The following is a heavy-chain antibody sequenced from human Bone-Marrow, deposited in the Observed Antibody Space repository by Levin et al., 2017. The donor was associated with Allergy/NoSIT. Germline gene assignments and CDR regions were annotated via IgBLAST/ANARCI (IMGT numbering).Heavy chain of an antibody. V-gene: IGHV4-38-2*02. J-gene: IGHJ3*02. CDR3: ARDQYSSGGYAAFDI. Sequence: SETLSLTCAVSGYSISSGYYWGWIRQPPGKGLEWIGSIYHSGSTYYNPSLKSRVTVSVDTSRNQFSLKLSSVTAADTALYYCARDQYSSGGYAAFDIWGQGTMATVSS. CDR2: IYHSGST. CDR1: GYSISSGYY. D-gene: IGHD6-19*01.